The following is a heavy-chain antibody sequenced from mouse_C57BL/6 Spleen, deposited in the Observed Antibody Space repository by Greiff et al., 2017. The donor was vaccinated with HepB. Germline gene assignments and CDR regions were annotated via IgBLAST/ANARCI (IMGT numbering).Heavy chain of an antibody. Sequence: EVQGVESGAELVKPGASVKLSCTASGFNIKDYYMHWVKQRTEQGLEWIGRIDPEDGETKYAPKFQGKATITADTSSNTAYLQLSSLTSEDTAVYYCASEAVVARSYAMDYWGQGTSVTVSS. CDR2: IDPEDGET. V-gene: IGHV14-2*01. CDR1: GFNIKDYY. D-gene: IGHD1-1*01. CDR3: ASEAVVARSYAMDY. J-gene: IGHJ4*01.